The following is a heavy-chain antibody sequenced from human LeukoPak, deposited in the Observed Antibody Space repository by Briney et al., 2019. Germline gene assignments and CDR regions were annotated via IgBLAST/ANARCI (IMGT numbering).Heavy chain of an antibody. V-gene: IGHV4-34*01. CDR1: GGSFSGYY. Sequence: AETLSLTCAVYGGSFSGYYWSWIRQPPGKGLEWIGEINHSGSTNYNPSLKSRVTISVDTSQNQFSLKLSSVTAADTAVYYCARGVNYYDYVWGSYRLFDYWGQGTLVTVSS. CDR2: INHSGST. CDR3: ARGVNYYDYVWGSYRLFDY. J-gene: IGHJ4*02. D-gene: IGHD3-16*02.